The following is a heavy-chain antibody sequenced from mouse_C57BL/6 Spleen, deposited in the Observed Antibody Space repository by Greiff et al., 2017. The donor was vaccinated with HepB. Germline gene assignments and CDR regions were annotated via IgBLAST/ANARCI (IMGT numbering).Heavy chain of an antibody. CDR1: GFTFSSYG. Sequence: EVQRVESGGDLVKPGGSLKLSCAASGFTFSSYGMSWVRQTPDKRLEWVATISSGGSYTYYPDSVKGRFTISRDNAKNTLYLQMSSLKSEDTAMYYCARDVTTAPTHAMDYWGQGTSVTVSS. V-gene: IGHV5-6*01. D-gene: IGHD1-2*01. CDR2: ISSGGSYT. CDR3: ARDVTTAPTHAMDY. J-gene: IGHJ4*01.